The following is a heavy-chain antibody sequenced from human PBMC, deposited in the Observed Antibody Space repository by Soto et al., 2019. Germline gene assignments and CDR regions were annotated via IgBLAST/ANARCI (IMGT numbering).Heavy chain of an antibody. J-gene: IGHJ5*02. CDR2: INAGNGNT. V-gene: IGHV1-3*01. D-gene: IGHD6-13*01. CDR3: ARNPTGIAAADPNWFDP. Sequence: QVQLVQSGAEVKKPGASVKVSCKASGYTFTSYAMHWVRQAPGQRLEWMGWINAGNGNTKYSQKFQGRVTITRDTSASTAYMELSSLRSEDTAVYYCARNPTGIAAADPNWFDPWGQGTLVTVSS. CDR1: GYTFTSYA.